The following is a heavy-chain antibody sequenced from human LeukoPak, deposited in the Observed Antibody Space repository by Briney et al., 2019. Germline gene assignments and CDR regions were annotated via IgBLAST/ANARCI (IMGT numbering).Heavy chain of an antibody. CDR3: AKDLSWNTADR. D-gene: IGHD5-18*01. Sequence: GGSLRLSRVGSGFPYTVYWVHWFRHAPGKGPVWASRINPDGTIIDYADSVKGRFSISRDNAKTLLYLQMNGLRADDTAVYYCAKDLSWNTADRWGEGILVTVSS. V-gene: IGHV3-74*01. J-gene: IGHJ5*02. CDR2: INPDGTII. CDR1: GFPYTVYW.